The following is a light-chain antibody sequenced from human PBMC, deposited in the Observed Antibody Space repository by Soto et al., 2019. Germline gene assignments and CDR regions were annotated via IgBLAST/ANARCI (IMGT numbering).Light chain of an antibody. V-gene: IGKV3D-20*02. J-gene: IGKJ5*01. Sequence: EIVLTQSPGTLSLSPGERAIFSCRASQSVSSTYLAWYQQKPGQAPRLLIYGASNRATGIPDRFSGSGSGTDFTLTISRLEPEDAAVYYCQQRSNWPPITFGQGTRLEIK. CDR2: GAS. CDR1: QSVSSTY. CDR3: QQRSNWPPIT.